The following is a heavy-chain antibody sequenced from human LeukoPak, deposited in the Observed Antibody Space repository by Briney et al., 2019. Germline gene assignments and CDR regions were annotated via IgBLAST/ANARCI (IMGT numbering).Heavy chain of an antibody. CDR1: GYTFTSYY. CDR3: AREPRDYDILTGYYNADAFDI. CDR2: INPSGGST. D-gene: IGHD3-9*01. J-gene: IGHJ3*02. Sequence: ASVKVSCKASGYTFTSYYMHWVRQAPGQGLEWMGIINPSGGSTSYAQKFQSRVTMTRDTSTSTVYMELSSLRSEDTAVYYCAREPRDYDILTGYYNADAFDIWGQGTMVTVSS. V-gene: IGHV1-46*01.